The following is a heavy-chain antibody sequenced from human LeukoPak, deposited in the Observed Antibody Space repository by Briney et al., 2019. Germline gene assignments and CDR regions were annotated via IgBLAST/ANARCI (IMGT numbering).Heavy chain of an antibody. CDR1: GFTFSSYA. V-gene: IGHV3-23*01. D-gene: IGHD6-19*01. CDR3: AKGSGSGWYGWFAP. CDR2: ISGSGDGT. J-gene: IGHJ5*02. Sequence: GGSLRLSCAASGFTFSSYAMSWVRQAPGKGLEWVSAISGSGDGTYYADSVKGRFTISRDNSKNTFYLQMNTLRADDTAVYYCAKGSGSGWYGWFAPWGQGTLVTVSS.